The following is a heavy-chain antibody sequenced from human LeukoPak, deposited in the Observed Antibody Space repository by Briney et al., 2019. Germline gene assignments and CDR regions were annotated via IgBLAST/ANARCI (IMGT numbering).Heavy chain of an antibody. Sequence: GGSLRLSCAASGFTFSSYGMHWVRQAPGKGLEWVAFIRYDGSNKYYADSVKGRFTISRDNSKNTLYLQMNSLKTEDTAVYYCTTDFNYDSSGYYYLFPWKTENYFDYWGQGTLVTVSS. D-gene: IGHD3-22*01. J-gene: IGHJ4*02. CDR2: IRYDGSNK. CDR3: TTDFNYDSSGYYYLFPWKTENYFDY. V-gene: IGHV3-30*02. CDR1: GFTFSSYG.